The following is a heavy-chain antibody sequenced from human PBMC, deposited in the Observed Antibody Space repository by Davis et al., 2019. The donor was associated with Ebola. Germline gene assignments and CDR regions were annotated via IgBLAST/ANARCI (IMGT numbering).Heavy chain of an antibody. Sequence: ASVKVSCKASGYTFRNYDINWVRQAPGQGLEWMGVINPSGGSTSYAQKFQGRVTMTRDTSTSTAYMDLSSLRSDDTAVYYCARDGPDYYGLDVWGQGTTVTVSS. CDR1: GYTFRNYD. CDR2: INPSGGST. CDR3: ARDGPDYYGLDV. V-gene: IGHV1-46*01. J-gene: IGHJ6*02.